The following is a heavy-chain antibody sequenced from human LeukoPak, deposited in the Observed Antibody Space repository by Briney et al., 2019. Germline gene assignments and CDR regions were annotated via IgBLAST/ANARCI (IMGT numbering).Heavy chain of an antibody. CDR2: ISSSSSYI. Sequence: PGGSLRLSCAASGFTFSSYSRNWVRQAPGKGLEWVSSISSSSSYIYYADSVKGRFTISRDNAKNSLYLQMNSLRAEDTAVYYCARVLKTYYNDSSGYYGNYWGQGTLVTVSS. CDR1: GFTFSSYS. CDR3: ARVLKTYYNDSSGYYGNY. V-gene: IGHV3-21*01. D-gene: IGHD3-22*01. J-gene: IGHJ4*02.